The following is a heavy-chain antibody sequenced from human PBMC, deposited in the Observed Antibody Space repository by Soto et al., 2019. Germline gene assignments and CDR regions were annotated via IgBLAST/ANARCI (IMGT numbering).Heavy chain of an antibody. Sequence: GGSLRLSCAASGFTFSSYAMHWVRQGPGKGPVWVSAISGDGGRTYYAGSVRGRFTISRDNAKSTVYLQMNSLRADDTAVYYCVRDFMTMAGIQWGQGTLVTVSS. V-gene: IGHV3-23*01. D-gene: IGHD6-19*01. J-gene: IGHJ4*02. CDR1: GFTFSSYA. CDR2: ISGDGGRT. CDR3: VRDFMTMAGIQ.